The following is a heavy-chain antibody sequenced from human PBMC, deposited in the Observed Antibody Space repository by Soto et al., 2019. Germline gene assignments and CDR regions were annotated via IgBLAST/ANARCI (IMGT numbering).Heavy chain of an antibody. CDR3: ARPPGYITDWYYFDS. V-gene: IGHV3-23*01. CDR1: GFPFATYA. J-gene: IGHJ4*02. CDR2: ISRSGGRT. D-gene: IGHD3-9*01. Sequence: EVKLLESGGGVVQPGGSLRLSCGSSGFPFATYAMGWVRQASGKGLEWVSGISRSGGRTYYADSVRGRFTISRDNSQNTLYLQMNGLRDDDTALYYCARPPGYITDWYYFDSWGQGTLVTVSS.